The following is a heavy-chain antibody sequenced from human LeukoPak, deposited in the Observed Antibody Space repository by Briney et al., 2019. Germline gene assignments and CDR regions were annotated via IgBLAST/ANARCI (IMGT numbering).Heavy chain of an antibody. CDR2: IVVGSGNT. CDR1: GFTFTSSA. D-gene: IGHD3-3*01. J-gene: IGHJ6*02. CDR3: AANDFWSRGGMDV. Sequence: SVKVSCKASGFTFTSSAMQWVRQARGQRLEWIGWIVVGSGNTNYAQKFQEGVTITRDMSTSTAYMELSSLRSEDTAVYYCAANDFWSRGGMDVWGQGTTVTVSS. V-gene: IGHV1-58*02.